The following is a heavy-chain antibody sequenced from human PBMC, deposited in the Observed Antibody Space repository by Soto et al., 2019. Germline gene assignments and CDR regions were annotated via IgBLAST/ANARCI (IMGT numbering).Heavy chain of an antibody. CDR3: ARLRPGNPYFDY. CDR1: GGPISSRSNY. D-gene: IGHD4-4*01. J-gene: IGHJ4*02. V-gene: IGHV4-39*01. CDR2: IYYSGST. Sequence: PSDTLSLTCTVSGGPISSRSNYWGWIRQPPGKGLEWIGNIYYSGSTYYHPSLKSRVTISADTSKNQLSLKVTSVTAADTAVYYCARLRPGNPYFDYWGPGTLVTVSS.